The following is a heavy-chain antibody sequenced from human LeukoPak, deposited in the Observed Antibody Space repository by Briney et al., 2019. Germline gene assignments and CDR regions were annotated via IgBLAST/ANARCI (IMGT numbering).Heavy chain of an antibody. CDR1: GFTFSSYS. J-gene: IGHJ6*02. CDR3: ARDMTTVSGVYYYGMDV. V-gene: IGHV3-21*01. D-gene: IGHD4-17*01. CDR2: ISSSCSYI. Sequence: GGSLRLSCAASGFTFSSYSMNWVRQAPGKGLEWVSSISSSCSYIYYADSVKGRFTISRDNAKNSLYLQMNSLRAEDTAVYYCARDMTTVSGVYYYGMDVWGQGTTVTVSS.